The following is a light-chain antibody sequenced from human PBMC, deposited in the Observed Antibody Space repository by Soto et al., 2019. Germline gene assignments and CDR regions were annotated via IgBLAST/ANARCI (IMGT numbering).Light chain of an antibody. V-gene: IGKV3-20*01. CDR3: QQYGSSPRT. CDR1: QSVISSY. Sequence: EIGLTQSPGTLSLSPGERATLSCRASQSVISSYLAWYQQKPGQAPRLLIYGASSRATGIPDRFSGSGSGKDFTLTISRLEPEDFAVYYCQQYGSSPRTFGQGTKVEIK. J-gene: IGKJ1*01. CDR2: GAS.